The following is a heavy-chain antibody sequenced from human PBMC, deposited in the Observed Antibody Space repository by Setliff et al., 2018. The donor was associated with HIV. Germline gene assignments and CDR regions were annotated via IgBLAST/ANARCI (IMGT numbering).Heavy chain of an antibody. CDR2: IKSITDGGTT. CDR1: GFTFTNAW. CDR3: TKGTRYSSF. J-gene: IGHJ4*02. D-gene: IGHD6-19*01. V-gene: IGHV3-15*01. Sequence: PGGSLRLSCAASGFTFTNAWMSWVRQAPGKGLEWVGRIKSITDGGTTDYAAPVKGRFVISRDDSRNTLYLRMSSLKTEDTAVYYCTKGTRYSSFWGQGTLVTVSS.